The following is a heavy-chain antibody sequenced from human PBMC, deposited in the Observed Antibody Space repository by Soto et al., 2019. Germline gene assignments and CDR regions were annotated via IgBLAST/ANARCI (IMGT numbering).Heavy chain of an antibody. D-gene: IGHD6-13*01. J-gene: IGHJ4*02. CDR2: IFSNDEK. Sequence: QVTLKESGPVLVKPTETLTLTCTFSGFSHSNGRMGVSWIRQPPGQPLEWLAHIFSNDEKSYSTSLKSRLTIHKDTPTSQGVLTTTNIDTVDTATYHCERITRERWQQLNYFDYWGQGTLDTVSS. V-gene: IGHV2-26*01. CDR1: GFSHSNGRMG. CDR3: ERITRERWQQLNYFDY.